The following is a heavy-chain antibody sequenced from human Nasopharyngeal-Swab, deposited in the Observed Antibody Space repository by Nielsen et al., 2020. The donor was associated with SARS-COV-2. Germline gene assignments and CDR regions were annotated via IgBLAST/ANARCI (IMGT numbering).Heavy chain of an antibody. CDR1: GFTFSSYW. CDR3: AREWEAYGYLWGNYRYTIFDY. CDR2: IKRDGSGK. J-gene: IGHJ4*01. Sequence: GGSLRLSCAASGFTFSSYWMSWVRQAPGKGLEWVANIKRDGSGKYYADSVKGRFTVSRDNAKSSLYLQMNSLRAEDTAVYYCAREWEAYGYLWGNYRYTIFDYWGRGTLVTVSS. V-gene: IGHV3-7*01. D-gene: IGHD3-16*02.